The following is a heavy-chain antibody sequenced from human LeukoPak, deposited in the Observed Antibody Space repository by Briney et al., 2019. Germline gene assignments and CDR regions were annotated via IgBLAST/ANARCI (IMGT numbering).Heavy chain of an antibody. CDR2: IGSSENII. D-gene: IGHD6-19*01. Sequence: GGSLRLSCAASGFTVNDYHMSWIRQAPGKGLEWVSDIGSSENIISYANSVKGRFAISRDIAKNTLYLQMHSLRAEDTAVYYCAREAVAGAFDSWGQGTLATVSS. V-gene: IGHV3-11*01. J-gene: IGHJ4*02. CDR1: GFTVNDYH. CDR3: AREAVAGAFDS.